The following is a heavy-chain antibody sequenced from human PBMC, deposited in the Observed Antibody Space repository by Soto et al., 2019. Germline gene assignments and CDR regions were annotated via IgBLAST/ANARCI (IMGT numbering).Heavy chain of an antibody. D-gene: IGHD2-15*01. CDR2: IIPVFDKP. J-gene: IGHJ4*02. Sequence: QVQLVQSGAELKKPGSSVKVSCTASGDTFGTYAISWVRQAPGQGLEWMGAIIPVFDKPHYAQKFQGRVKISAVKSTDTAFLELSSLRYEDTAVYYCASLRWTLSLQSPEFVWGQGTLLTVSS. CDR3: ASLRWTLSLQSPEFV. V-gene: IGHV1-69*06. CDR1: GDTFGTYA.